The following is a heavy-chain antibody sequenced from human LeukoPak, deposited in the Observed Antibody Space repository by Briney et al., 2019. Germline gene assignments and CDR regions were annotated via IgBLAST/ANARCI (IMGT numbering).Heavy chain of an antibody. J-gene: IGHJ4*02. Sequence: GGSLRLSCAASGFTFDDYAMHWVRQAPGKGLEWVSGISWNSGSIGYADSVKGRFTISRDNSKNTLYLQMNSLRAEDTAVYYCAKDRSIAVAGSLGYWGQGTLVTVSS. CDR1: GFTFDDYA. D-gene: IGHD6-19*01. CDR2: ISWNSGSI. CDR3: AKDRSIAVAGSLGY. V-gene: IGHV3-9*01.